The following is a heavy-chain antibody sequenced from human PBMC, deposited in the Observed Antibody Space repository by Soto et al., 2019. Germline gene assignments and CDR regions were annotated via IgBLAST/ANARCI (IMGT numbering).Heavy chain of an antibody. Sequence: ASVKVSCKTSGYTFTAYDIYWVRQAPGQGLEWMGWIRAYNGDTNYAQKFQTRVTMTTDKSTDTAYMDLRSLTSDDTAIYYCARAGAAPYYYYGLDVWGQGTTVTVSS. J-gene: IGHJ6*02. CDR3: ARAGAAPYYYYGLDV. D-gene: IGHD3-10*01. CDR2: IRAYNGDT. V-gene: IGHV1-18*01. CDR1: GYTFTAYD.